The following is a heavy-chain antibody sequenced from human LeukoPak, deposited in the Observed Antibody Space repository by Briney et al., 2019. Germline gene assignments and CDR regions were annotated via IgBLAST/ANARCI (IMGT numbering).Heavy chain of an antibody. CDR3: ARSFDSSGYYYALDY. D-gene: IGHD3-22*01. Sequence: GGSLRLSCAASGFTVSSNYMSWVRQAPGKGLEWVSVIYSGGSTYYADSVKGRFTISRDNSKNTLYLQVNSLRAEDTAVYYCARSFDSSGYYYALDYWGQGTLVTVSS. V-gene: IGHV3-53*01. CDR1: GFTVSSNY. J-gene: IGHJ4*02. CDR2: IYSGGST.